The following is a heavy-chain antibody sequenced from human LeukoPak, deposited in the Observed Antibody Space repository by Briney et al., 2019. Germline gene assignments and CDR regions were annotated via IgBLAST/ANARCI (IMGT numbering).Heavy chain of an antibody. CDR1: GYTFTDYY. CDR3: ARDSSRGAVDH. CDR2: INPSSGGP. D-gene: IGHD1-26*01. J-gene: IGHJ4*02. Sequence: ASVQVSCKASGYTFTDYYMHWVRQAPGQGLEWMGWINPSSGGPNYAQKFQGRVTMTRDTSISTAYLELSRLTSDDTAVYYCARDSSRGAVDHWGQGTLVTVSS. V-gene: IGHV1-2*02.